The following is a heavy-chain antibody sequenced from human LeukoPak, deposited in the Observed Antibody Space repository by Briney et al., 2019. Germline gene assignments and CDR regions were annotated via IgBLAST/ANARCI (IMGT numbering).Heavy chain of an antibody. J-gene: IGHJ3*02. CDR2: ISWNSGRI. CDR3: ARDQNVYNSRHRLTSFDI. CDR1: GFTFDDYA. Sequence: PGGSLRLSCVASGFTFDDYAMHWVRQAPGKGLEWVSGISWNSGRIGYADSVKGRFTISRDNAKNSVYLDMSSLRDEDTAVYYCARDQNVYNSRHRLTSFDIWGQGTIVIVSS. D-gene: IGHD5-24*01. V-gene: IGHV3-9*01.